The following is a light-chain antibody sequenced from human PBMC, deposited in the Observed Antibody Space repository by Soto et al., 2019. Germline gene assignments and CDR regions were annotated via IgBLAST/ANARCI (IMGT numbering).Light chain of an antibody. J-gene: IGLJ2*01. V-gene: IGLV3-21*02. Sequence: SYELTQSPSVSVAPGQTAKITCGGNNIGRKSVHWYQQKPGQAPVLVVYDDRDRPSGIPERFSGSNSSNMATLSIGRVEAGDEADYYCQVWGSEIERVVIGGGTKLTVL. CDR2: DDR. CDR1: NIGRKS. CDR3: QVWGSEIERVV.